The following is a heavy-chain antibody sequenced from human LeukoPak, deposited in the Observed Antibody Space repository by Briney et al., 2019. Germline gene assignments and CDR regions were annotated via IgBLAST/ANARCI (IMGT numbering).Heavy chain of an antibody. D-gene: IGHD1-26*01. J-gene: IGHJ5*02. CDR2: MNPNSGNT. V-gene: IGHV1-8*01. CDR3: ARGGSYYWEVNWFDP. Sequence: GASVKVSCKASGYTFSSYDINWVRQATGQGLEWMGWMNPNSGNTGYAQKFQGRVTITRNTSISTAYMELSSLRSEDTAVYYCARGGSYYWEVNWFDPWGQGTLVTVSS. CDR1: GYTFSSYD.